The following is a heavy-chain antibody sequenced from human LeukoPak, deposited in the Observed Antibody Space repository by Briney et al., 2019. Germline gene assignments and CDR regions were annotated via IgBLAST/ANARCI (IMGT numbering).Heavy chain of an antibody. J-gene: IGHJ5*02. CDR1: GGSFSNYY. CDR2: ISYSGST. CDR3: ARHWGGYCSSNTCYNWFDP. D-gene: IGHD2-2*01. V-gene: IGHV4-59*08. Sequence: SETLSLTCAVYGGSFSNYYWSWIRQPPGKGLEWIGYISYSGSTNYNPSLKSRVSISVDTSKNQFSLKLSSVTAADTAAYYCARHWGGYCSSNTCYNWFDPWGQGTLVTVSS.